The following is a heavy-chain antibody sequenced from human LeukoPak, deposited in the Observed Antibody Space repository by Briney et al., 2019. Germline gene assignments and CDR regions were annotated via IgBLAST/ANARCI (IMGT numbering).Heavy chain of an antibody. V-gene: IGHV4-34*01. CDR2: INHSGST. CDR3: ASLGSRRKYYYYMDV. Sequence: SETLSLTCALYGGSFSGYDWSWIRQPRGKGLEWIGEINHSGSTNYNPSLKSRVTISVDTSKNQFSLKLSSVTAADTAVYYCASLGSRRKYYYYMDVWGKGTTVTISS. CDR1: GGSFSGYD. J-gene: IGHJ6*03.